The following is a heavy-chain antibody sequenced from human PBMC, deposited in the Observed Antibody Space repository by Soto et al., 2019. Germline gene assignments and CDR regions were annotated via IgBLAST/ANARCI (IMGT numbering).Heavy chain of an antibody. CDR3: ARYLLSVWSIMGYYYGMDV. V-gene: IGHV1-18*01. D-gene: IGHD1-26*01. CDR1: GYTFTSYG. CDR2: ISAYNGNT. J-gene: IGHJ6*02. Sequence: QVQLVQSGAEVKKPGASVKVSCKASGYTFTSYGISWVRQAPGQGLEWMGWISAYNGNTNYAPKLQGRITMTTDTSTSKSYMVLRSLRSDDTAVYYCARYLLSVWSIMGYYYGMDVWGQGPTVTVSS.